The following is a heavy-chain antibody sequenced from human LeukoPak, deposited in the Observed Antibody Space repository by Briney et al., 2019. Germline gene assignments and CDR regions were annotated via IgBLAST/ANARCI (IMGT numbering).Heavy chain of an antibody. CDR2: ISQDATDT. J-gene: IGHJ4*02. V-gene: IGHV3-30*01. CDR3: ARDPSFYYNSGSSNTFDN. CDR1: GFTFHRYA. Sequence: GGSLRLSCVGSGFTFHRYALHWVRQVPGKGLFWVAIISQDATDTNYADSVKGRFTISRDNPKRILYLEMNSLTTEDTAVYYCARDPSFYYNSGSSNTFDNWGLGTLVTVSS. D-gene: IGHD3-10*01.